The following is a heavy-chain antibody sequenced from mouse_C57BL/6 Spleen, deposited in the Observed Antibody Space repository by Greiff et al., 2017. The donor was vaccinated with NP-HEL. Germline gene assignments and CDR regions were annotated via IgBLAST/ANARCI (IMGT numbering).Heavy chain of an antibody. CDR2: INYDGSST. CDR1: GFTFSDYY. V-gene: IGHV5-16*01. J-gene: IGHJ3*01. CDR3: ARGGDSSGLAWFAS. D-gene: IGHD3-2*01. Sequence: EVRLVESEGGLVQPGSSIKLSCTASGFTFSDYYMAWVRQVPEKGLEWVANINYDGSSTYYLDSLKSRFIISRDNAKNILYLQMSSLKSEDTATYYCARGGDSSGLAWFASWGQWTLFTVSA.